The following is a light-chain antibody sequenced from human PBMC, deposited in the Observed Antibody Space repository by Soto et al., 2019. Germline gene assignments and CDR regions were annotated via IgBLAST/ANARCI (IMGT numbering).Light chain of an antibody. CDR1: QSISDT. CDR3: QQYGSSPPGYT. CDR2: GAS. Sequence: EIVMTQSPATLSVSPGGRATLSCRASQSISDTLAWYQQKPGQAPRLLIHGASTRAPGFPARFSGSGSGTDFTLTISRLEPEDFAVYYCQQYGSSPPGYTFGQGTKLEIK. V-gene: IGKV3-15*01. J-gene: IGKJ2*01.